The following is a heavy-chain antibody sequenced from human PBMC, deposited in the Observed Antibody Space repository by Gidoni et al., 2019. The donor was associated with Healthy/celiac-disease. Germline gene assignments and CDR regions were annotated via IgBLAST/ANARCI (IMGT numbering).Heavy chain of an antibody. D-gene: IGHD5-12*01. J-gene: IGHJ4*02. Sequence: EVQLVESGGGLVQPGGSLRLSCAASGFPFSSYSMNWVRQAPGKGLEWVSYISSSSSTIYYADSVKGRFTISRDNAKNSLYLQMNSLRDEDTAVYYCARGLSRDGYNSPGYWGQGTLVTVSS. CDR3: ARGLSRDGYNSPGY. CDR2: ISSSSSTI. CDR1: GFPFSSYS. V-gene: IGHV3-48*02.